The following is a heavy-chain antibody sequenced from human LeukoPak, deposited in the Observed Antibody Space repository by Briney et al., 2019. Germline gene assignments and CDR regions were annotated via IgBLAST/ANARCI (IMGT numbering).Heavy chain of an antibody. CDR1: GGSFSGYY. CDR2: INHSGST. CDR3: ARESGAYYDFWSGYYSDAFDI. J-gene: IGHJ3*02. D-gene: IGHD3-3*01. Sequence: SETLSLTCAVYGGSFSGYYWSWIRQPPGKGLEWIGEINHSGSTNYNPSLKSRVTISVDTSKNQFSLKLSSVTAADTAVYYCARESGAYYDFWSGYYSDAFDIWGQGTMVTVSS. V-gene: IGHV4-34*01.